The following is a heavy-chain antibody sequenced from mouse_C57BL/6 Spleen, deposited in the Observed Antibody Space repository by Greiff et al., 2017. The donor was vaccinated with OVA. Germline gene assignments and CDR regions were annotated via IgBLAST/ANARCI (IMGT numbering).Heavy chain of an antibody. V-gene: IGHV3-6*01. CDR2: ISYDGSN. J-gene: IGHJ4*01. D-gene: IGHD2-5*01. CDR3: ARAYYSNYYAMDY. CDR1: GYSLTSGYY. Sequence: VQLKESGPGLVTPSQSLSLTCSVTGYSLTSGYYWNWIRQFPGNKLEWMGYISYDGSNNYNPSLKNRISITRDTSKNQFFLKLNSVTTDDTATYYCARAYYSNYYAMDYWGQGTSVTVSS.